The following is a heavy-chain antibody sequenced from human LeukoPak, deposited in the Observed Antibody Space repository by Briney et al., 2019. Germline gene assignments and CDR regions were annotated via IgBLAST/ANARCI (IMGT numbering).Heavy chain of an antibody. D-gene: IGHD1/OR15-1a*01. Sequence: GGSLRLSCAASGFTFSSYEMNWVRQSPGKGLEWVSYISGIGSTIYYADSANGRFTISRDNAKNSLYLQMNSLRAEDTAVYYCAREGGTEQPDYWGQGTLVTVSS. CDR2: ISGIGSTI. CDR1: GFTFSSYE. V-gene: IGHV3-48*03. CDR3: AREGGTEQPDY. J-gene: IGHJ4*02.